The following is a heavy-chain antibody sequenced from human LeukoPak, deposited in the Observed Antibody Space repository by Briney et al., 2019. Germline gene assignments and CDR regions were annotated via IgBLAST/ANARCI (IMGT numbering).Heavy chain of an antibody. J-gene: IGHJ4*02. CDR2: IRYDGSNR. Sequence: GGSLRLSCAASGFTFSDYHMNWIRQAPGKGLEWVAFIRYDGSNRNYADSVKGRFTISRDNSRNTLYLQMNSLRAEDTAVYYCAKGGYSYDSSGHNYFDYWGQGTLVTVSS. V-gene: IGHV3-30*02. CDR1: GFTFSDYH. CDR3: AKGGYSYDSSGHNYFDY. D-gene: IGHD3-22*01.